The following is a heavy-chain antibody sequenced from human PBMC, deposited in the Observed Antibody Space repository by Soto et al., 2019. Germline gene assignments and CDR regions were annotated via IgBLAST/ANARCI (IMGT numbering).Heavy chain of an antibody. J-gene: IGHJ4*02. Sequence: EVPLLESGGGLVQPGGSLRLSCAASGFTFSSYAMRWVRQAPGKGLEWVSAISGSGGSTYYADSVKGRFTISRDDSKNTLYLQMNSLSAEDTAVYYCARRGSGSDYDYWGQGTLVTVSS. CDR3: ARRGSGSDYDY. V-gene: IGHV3-23*01. CDR1: GFTFSSYA. D-gene: IGHD1-26*01. CDR2: ISGSGGST.